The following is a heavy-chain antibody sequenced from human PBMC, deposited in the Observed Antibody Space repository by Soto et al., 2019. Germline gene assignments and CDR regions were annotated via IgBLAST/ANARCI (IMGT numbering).Heavy chain of an antibody. CDR1: GFSLTTSGVS. CDR3: AHASTSHHYAMDV. Sequence: QITLKESGPTLVKSTQTLTLTCTFSGFSLTTSGVSVAWIRQPPGKALEWLALIYWDDDKRYSPSLKTRLSXTXDXXKIQVVLTMTNMDPVDTATYYCAHASTSHHYAMDVWGQGTPVTVSS. J-gene: IGHJ6*02. V-gene: IGHV2-5*02. CDR2: IYWDDDK.